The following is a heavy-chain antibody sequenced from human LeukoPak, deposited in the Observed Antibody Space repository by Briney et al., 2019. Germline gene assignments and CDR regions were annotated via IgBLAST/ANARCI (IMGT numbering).Heavy chain of an antibody. Sequence: PGGSLRLSCAASGFTFSSYAMSWGRQAPGKGLEGVSAISGSGGSTYYADSVTGRFTISRDNSKNTLYLQLNSLRAEATAPHSPPKTPPFFQHYDFWSPTGAFDIWGQGTMVTVSS. CDR1: GFTFSSYA. CDR3: PKTPPFFQHYDFWSPTGAFDI. V-gene: IGHV3-23*01. D-gene: IGHD3-3*01. CDR2: ISGSGGST. J-gene: IGHJ3*02.